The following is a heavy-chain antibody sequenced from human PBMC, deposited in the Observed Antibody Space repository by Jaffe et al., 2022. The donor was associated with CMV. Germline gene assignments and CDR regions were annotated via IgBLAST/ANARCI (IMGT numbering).Heavy chain of an antibody. D-gene: IGHD2-2*01. J-gene: IGHJ5*02. CDR1: GGSISSYY. CDR3: ARGGEYQLLFPNWFDP. V-gene: IGHV4-59*01. CDR2: IYYSGST. Sequence: QVQLQESGPGLVKPSETLSLTCTVSGGSISSYYWSWIRQPPGKGLEWIGYIYYSGSTNYNPSLKSRVTISVDTSKNQFSLKLSSVTAADTAVYYCARGGEYQLLFPNWFDPWGQGTLVTVSS.